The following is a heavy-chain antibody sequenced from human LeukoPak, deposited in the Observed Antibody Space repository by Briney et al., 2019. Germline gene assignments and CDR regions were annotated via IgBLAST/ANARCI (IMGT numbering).Heavy chain of an antibody. D-gene: IGHD3-22*01. J-gene: IGHJ4*02. CDR2: ISWNSGSI. CDR1: GFTFDDYA. V-gene: IGHV3-9*01. Sequence: QPGRSLRLSCAASGFTFDDYAMHWVRQAPGKGLEWVSGISWNSGSIGYADSVKGRFTISRDNAKNSLYLQMNSLRPEDTAFYYCAKDVQMTSNAYYNYFDYWGQGTLVTVSS. CDR3: AKDVQMTSNAYYNYFDY.